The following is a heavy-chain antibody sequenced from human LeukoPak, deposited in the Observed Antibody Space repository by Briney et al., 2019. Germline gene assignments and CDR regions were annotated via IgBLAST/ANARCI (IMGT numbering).Heavy chain of an antibody. CDR3: ARGQVLNDSSGYYDY. CDR2: INHSGST. Sequence: SETLSLTCAVYGGSFSGYYWSWIRQPPGKGLEWIREINHSGSTNYNPSLKSRVTISVDTSKNQFSLKLSSVTAADTAVYYCARGQVLNDSSGYYDYWGQGTLVTVSS. D-gene: IGHD3-22*01. V-gene: IGHV4-34*01. J-gene: IGHJ4*02. CDR1: GGSFSGYY.